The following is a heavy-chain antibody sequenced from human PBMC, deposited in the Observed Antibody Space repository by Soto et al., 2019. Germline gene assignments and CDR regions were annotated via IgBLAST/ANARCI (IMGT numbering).Heavy chain of an antibody. CDR1: GGSISSYY. D-gene: IGHD3-3*01. J-gene: IGHJ6*03. V-gene: IGHV4-59*01. Sequence: SETLSLTCTVSGGSISSYYWSWIRQPPGKGLEWVGYIYYSGSTNYNPSLKSRVTISVDTSKNQFSLKLSSVTAADTAVYYCARVLRFLEGPYYYYYMDVWGKGTTVTVSS. CDR2: IYYSGST. CDR3: ARVLRFLEGPYYYYYMDV.